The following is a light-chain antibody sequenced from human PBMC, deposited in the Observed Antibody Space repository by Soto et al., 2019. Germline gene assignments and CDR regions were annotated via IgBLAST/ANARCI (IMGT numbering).Light chain of an antibody. CDR1: QGISSD. J-gene: IGKJ5*01. Sequence: IRLTQSPSSLSASVGDRVTITCRASQGISSDLSWYQQKPGKAPKLLIYSASTLQNGVPSRFSGSGSGTDFTLTVSGLQTEDFATYYCQQLNSYPVTFGQVTRLEIK. CDR2: SAS. CDR3: QQLNSYPVT. V-gene: IGKV1-9*01.